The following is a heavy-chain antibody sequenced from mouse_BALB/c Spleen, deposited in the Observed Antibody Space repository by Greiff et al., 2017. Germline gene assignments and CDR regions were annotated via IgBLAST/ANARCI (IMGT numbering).Heavy chain of an antibody. CDR3: ARSNWDYAMDY. J-gene: IGHJ4*01. CDR2: INPSSGYT. CDR1: GYTFTSYT. D-gene: IGHD4-1*01. V-gene: IGHV1-4*01. Sequence: VKLMESGAELARPGASVKMSCKASGYTFTSYTMHWVKQRPGQGLEWIGYINPSSGYTNYNQKFKDKATLTADKSSSTAYMQLSSLTSEDSAVYYCARSNWDYAMDYWGQGTSVTVSS.